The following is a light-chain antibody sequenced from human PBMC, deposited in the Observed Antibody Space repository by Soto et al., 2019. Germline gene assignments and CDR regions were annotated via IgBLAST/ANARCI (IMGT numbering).Light chain of an antibody. J-gene: IGLJ1*01. CDR3: SSYTSSSTPYV. CDR1: MRDVGAYNL. Sequence: QSALTQPASVSGSAGQSITISCSGTMRDVGAYNLVSWYQQHPGTAPKLLIYDVTNRPSGVSNRFSASKSGNTASLTISGLQAEDEADYYCSSYTSSSTPYVFGTGTKLTVL. V-gene: IGLV2-14*03. CDR2: DVT.